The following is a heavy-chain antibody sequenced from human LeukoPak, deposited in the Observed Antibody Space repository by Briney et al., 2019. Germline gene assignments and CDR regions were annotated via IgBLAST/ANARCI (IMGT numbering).Heavy chain of an antibody. D-gene: IGHD6-19*01. J-gene: IGHJ6*02. V-gene: IGHV3-9*01. CDR1: GFTFGDYA. CDR3: AKGDSGSYYYYGMDV. Sequence: PGRSLRLSCTASGFTFGDYAMHWVRLAPGKGLEWVSGISWNSGNIDYADPVKGRFTISRDNAKNSLYLQMNSLRPEDTAFYYCAKGDSGSYYYYGMDVWGRGTTVTVSS. CDR2: ISWNSGNI.